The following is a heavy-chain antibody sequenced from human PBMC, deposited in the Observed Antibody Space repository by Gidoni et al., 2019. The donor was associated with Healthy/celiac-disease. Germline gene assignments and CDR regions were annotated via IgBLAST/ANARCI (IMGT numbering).Heavy chain of an antibody. D-gene: IGHD3-9*01. V-gene: IGHV3-11*06. CDR3: ARDRVLRYFDWLYVNNRENYYGMDV. Sequence: QVQLVESGGGLVQPGGPLRLSCAASGFTCSDYYMSWIRRAQGKGLEWVSYISSSSSYTNYADSVKGRFTISRDNAKNSLYLQMNSLRAEDTAVYYCARDRVLRYFDWLYVNNRENYYGMDVWGQGTTVTVSS. CDR2: ISSSSSYT. CDR1: GFTCSDYY. J-gene: IGHJ6*02.